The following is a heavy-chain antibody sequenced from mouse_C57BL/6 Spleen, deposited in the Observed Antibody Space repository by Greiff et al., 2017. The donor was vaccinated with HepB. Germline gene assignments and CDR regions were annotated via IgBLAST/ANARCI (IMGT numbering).Heavy chain of an antibody. Sequence: EVQGVESGGGLVKPGGSLKLSCAASGFTFSSYAMSWVRQTPEKRLEWVATISDGGSYTYYPDNVKGRFTISRDNAKNNLYLQMSHLKSEDTAMYYCARDLPTKGFAYWGQGTLVTVSA. J-gene: IGHJ3*01. CDR2: ISDGGSYT. CDR3: ARDLPTKGFAY. CDR1: GFTFSSYA. V-gene: IGHV5-4*01. D-gene: IGHD1-3*01.